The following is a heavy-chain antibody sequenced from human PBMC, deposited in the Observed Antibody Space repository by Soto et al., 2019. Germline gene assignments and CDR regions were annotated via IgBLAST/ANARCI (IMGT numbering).Heavy chain of an antibody. CDR3: ARDRLDIVVVPAPDAFDI. D-gene: IGHD2-2*03. CDR1: GYTFTSYG. Sequence: GASVKVSCKAFGYTFTSYGISWVRQAPGQGLEWMGWISAYNGNTNYAQKLQGRVTMTTDTSTSTAYMELRSLRSDDTAVYYCARDRLDIVVVPAPDAFDIWGQGTMVTVSS. J-gene: IGHJ3*02. V-gene: IGHV1-18*01. CDR2: ISAYNGNT.